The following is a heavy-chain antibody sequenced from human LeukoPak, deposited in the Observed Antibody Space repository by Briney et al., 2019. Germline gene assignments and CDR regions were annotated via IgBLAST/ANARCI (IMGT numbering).Heavy chain of an antibody. J-gene: IGHJ3*02. D-gene: IGHD4-11*01. CDR2: ISGSGGST. V-gene: IGHV3-23*01. CDR3: ARTDYSNYNRERSYAFDI. CDR1: GFTFSSYA. Sequence: PGGSLRLSCAASGFTFSSYAMSWVRQAPGKGLEWVSAISGSGGSTYYADSVKGRFTISRDNAKNSLYLQMNSLRAEDTAVYYCARTDYSNYNRERSYAFDIWGQGTMVTVSS.